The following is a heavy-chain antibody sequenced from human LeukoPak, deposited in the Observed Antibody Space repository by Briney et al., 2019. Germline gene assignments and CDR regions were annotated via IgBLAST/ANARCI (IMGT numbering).Heavy chain of an antibody. J-gene: IGHJ4*01. Sequence: SETLSLTCTVSGGSISSSSYYWGWIRQPPGKGLEWIGSIYYSGSTYYNPSLKSRVTISVDTSKNQFSLKLSSVTAADPAVYYCARSERYSRYVDYWGHGTLVKVSS. CDR1: GGSISSSSYY. CDR2: IYYSGST. CDR3: ARSERYSRYVDY. V-gene: IGHV4-39*01. D-gene: IGHD6-13*01.